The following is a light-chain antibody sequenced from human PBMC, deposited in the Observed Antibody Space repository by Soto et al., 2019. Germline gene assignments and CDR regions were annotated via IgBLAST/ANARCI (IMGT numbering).Light chain of an antibody. CDR2: AAS. V-gene: IGKV1-9*01. J-gene: IGKJ4*01. CDR1: QDIAVY. CDR3: QQLRMYPST. Sequence: IQLTQSPSSLSASVGDRVTITCRASQDIAVYLAWYQQKPGEAPNLLIYAASTLYGWVPSRFSGSGSGTDFALTITSLQAEDFATYYCQQLRMYPSTFGGGTKVEIK.